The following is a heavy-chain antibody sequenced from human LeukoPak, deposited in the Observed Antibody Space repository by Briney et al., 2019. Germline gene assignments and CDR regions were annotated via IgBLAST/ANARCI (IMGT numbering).Heavy chain of an antibody. V-gene: IGHV3-7*01. J-gene: IGHJ4*02. CDR2: IKQDGGEK. CDR3: ARVVQLWLGLGGYLDY. CDR1: GFSLSSYW. D-gene: IGHD5-18*01. Sequence: PGGSLRLSCAASGFSLSSYWMSWVRQTPGKGLEWVANIKQDGGEKYYVDSVRGRLTISRDNAKNSLYLQMNSLRADDTAVYYCARVVQLWLGLGGYLDYWGQGTLVTVSS.